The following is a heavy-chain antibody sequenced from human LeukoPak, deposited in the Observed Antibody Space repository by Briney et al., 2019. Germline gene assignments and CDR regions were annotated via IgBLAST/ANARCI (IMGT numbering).Heavy chain of an antibody. CDR3: SRMTYCSGGSCPFDD. CDR1: GFTFGDYA. Sequence: GGSLGLSCTASGFTFGDYAMNWVRQAPGKGPEWVGFITSKAYGGTREYAASVKGRLTISRDDSKSTAYLQMNSLKTEDTAVYYCSRMTYCSGGSCPFDDWGQGTLVTVSS. CDR2: ITSKAYGGTR. D-gene: IGHD2-15*01. V-gene: IGHV3-49*04. J-gene: IGHJ4*02.